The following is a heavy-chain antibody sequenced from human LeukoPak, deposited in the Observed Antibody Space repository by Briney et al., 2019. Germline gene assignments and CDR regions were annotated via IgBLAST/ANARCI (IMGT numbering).Heavy chain of an antibody. CDR2: IKQDGSEK. D-gene: IGHD3-3*01. Sequence: GGSLRLSCAVSGFTFSSYWMSWVRQAPGKGLEWVANIKQDGSEKYYVDSVKGRFTISRDSAKNSLYLQMNSLRAEDTAVYYCARLDDFWSGYYRGWGQGTLVTVSS. CDR3: ARLDDFWSGYYRG. J-gene: IGHJ4*02. CDR1: GFTFSSYW. V-gene: IGHV3-7*01.